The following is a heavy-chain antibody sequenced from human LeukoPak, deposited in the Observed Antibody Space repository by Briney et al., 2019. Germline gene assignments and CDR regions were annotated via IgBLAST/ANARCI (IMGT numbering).Heavy chain of an antibody. Sequence: SVKVSCKASGGTFSSYAISWVRQAPGQGLEWMGRIIPILGIANYAQKFQGRVTMTEDTSTDTAYMELSSLRSEDTAVYYCATDPVGYYYYGMDVWGQGTTVTVSS. V-gene: IGHV1-69*04. CDR3: ATDPVGYYYYGMDV. CDR2: IIPILGIA. D-gene: IGHD1-26*01. J-gene: IGHJ6*02. CDR1: GGTFSSYA.